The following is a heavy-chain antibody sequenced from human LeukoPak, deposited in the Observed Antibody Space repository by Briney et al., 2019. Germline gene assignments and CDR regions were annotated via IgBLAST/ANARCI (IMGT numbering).Heavy chain of an antibody. V-gene: IGHV4-59*01. D-gene: IGHD5-18*01. CDR2: IYYSGST. Sequence: SETLSLTCTVSGGSISSYYWSWIRQPPGKGLEWIGYIYYSGSTNYNPSLKSRVTISVDTSKIQFSLKLSSVTAAGTAVYYCARASRDGYSYGLVDYWGQGTLVTVSS. J-gene: IGHJ4*02. CDR3: ARASRDGYSYGLVDY. CDR1: GGSISSYY.